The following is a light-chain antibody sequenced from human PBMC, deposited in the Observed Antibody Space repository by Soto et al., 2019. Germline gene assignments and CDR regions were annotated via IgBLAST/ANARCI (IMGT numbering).Light chain of an antibody. CDR2: SNN. CDR3: QSYDSSLSGSYV. J-gene: IGLJ1*01. Sequence: QAVVTQPPSVSGAPGQRVTISCTGSSSNIGAGHDVHWYQRLPGTAPKVLIYSNNNRPSGVPDRFSGSKSGTSASLAITGLQAEDEADYYCQSYDSSLSGSYVFGTGTKLTVL. V-gene: IGLV1-40*01. CDR1: SSNIGAGHD.